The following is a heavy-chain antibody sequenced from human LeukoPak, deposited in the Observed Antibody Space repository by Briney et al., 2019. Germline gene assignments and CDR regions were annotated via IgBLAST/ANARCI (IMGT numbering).Heavy chain of an antibody. CDR2: ISAYNGNT. V-gene: IGHV1-18*01. CDR3: ARGSGWYGENYYYYYMDV. J-gene: IGHJ6*03. CDR1: GYTFTSYG. D-gene: IGHD6-19*01. Sequence: GASVKVSCKASGYTFTSYGISWVRQAPGQGLEWMGWISAYNGNTNYAQKLPGRVTMTTDTSTSTAYMELRSLRSDDTAVYYCARGSGWYGENYYYYYMDVWGKGTTVTVSS.